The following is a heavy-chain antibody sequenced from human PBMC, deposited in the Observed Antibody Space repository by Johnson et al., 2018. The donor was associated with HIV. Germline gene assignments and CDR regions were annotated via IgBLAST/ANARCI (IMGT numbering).Heavy chain of an antibody. CDR1: GFTVSSNY. V-gene: IGHV3-53*01. Sequence: EVPLVESGGGLIQPGGSLRLSCAASGFTVSSNYISWVRQAPGKGLEWVSVIYSGGSTYYTASVKGRFTISRDNSKNTLYLQMNSLRAEDTAVYYCARDKGIAAAATDDAFDIWGQGTMVTVSS. D-gene: IGHD6-13*01. CDR2: IYSGGST. CDR3: ARDKGIAAAATDDAFDI. J-gene: IGHJ3*02.